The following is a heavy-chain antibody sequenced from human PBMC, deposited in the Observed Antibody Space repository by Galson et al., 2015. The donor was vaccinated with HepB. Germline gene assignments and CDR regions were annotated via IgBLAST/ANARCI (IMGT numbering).Heavy chain of an antibody. CDR2: INPNSGGT. J-gene: IGHJ6*02. CDR1: GYTFTGYY. V-gene: IGHV1-2*04. Sequence: SVKVSCKASGYTFTGYYMHWVRQAPGQGLEWMGWINPNSGGTNYAQKFQGWVTMTRDTSISTAYMELSRLRSDDTAVYYCARDPHSSGWYYSDGMDVWGQGTTVTVSS. CDR3: ARDPHSSGWYYSDGMDV. D-gene: IGHD6-19*01.